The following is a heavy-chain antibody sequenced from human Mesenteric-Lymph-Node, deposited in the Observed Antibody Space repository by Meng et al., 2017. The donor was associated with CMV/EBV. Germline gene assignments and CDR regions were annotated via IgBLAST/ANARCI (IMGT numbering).Heavy chain of an antibody. Sequence: FTPYCIPWVRQMPGKGLEWMGKIDPSDSYTTYSPSFQGHVTISADKSISTAYLQWSSLQASDTAMYYCASTFSFDGSTYYSWYFDLWGRGTLVTVSS. V-gene: IGHV5-10-1*01. CDR2: IDPSDSYT. J-gene: IGHJ2*01. CDR1: FTPYC. D-gene: IGHD3-3*01. CDR3: ASTFSFDGSTYYSWYFDL.